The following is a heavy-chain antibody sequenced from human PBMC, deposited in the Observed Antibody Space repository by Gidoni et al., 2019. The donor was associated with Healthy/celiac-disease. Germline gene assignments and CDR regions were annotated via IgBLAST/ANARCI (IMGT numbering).Heavy chain of an antibody. V-gene: IGHV3-23*01. J-gene: IGHJ4*02. CDR2: SSGSGVST. Sequence: EVQLLESGGGLVQPGGSLILSCAASGFTFSSYAMSWVRQAPGKGLGGVSGSSGSGVSTYYADSVKGRFTISRDNSKNTLYLQMNILRAEDTSVYYCAKPSTVTVHDFDYWGQGTLVTVSS. D-gene: IGHD4-17*01. CDR1: GFTFSSYA. CDR3: AKPSTVTVHDFDY.